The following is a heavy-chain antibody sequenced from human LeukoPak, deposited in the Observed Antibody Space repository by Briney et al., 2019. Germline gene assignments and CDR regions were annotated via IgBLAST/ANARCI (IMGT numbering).Heavy chain of an antibody. CDR1: GFTFSSYE. Sequence: GGSLRLSCAASGFTFSSYEMNWVRQAPGKGLVWVSRINSDGSSTIYADSVRGRFTISRDNAKNTLYLQMNSLRADDTAVYYCARDWYYAIDYWGQGTLVTVSS. D-gene: IGHD2-2*01. CDR3: ARDWYYAIDY. V-gene: IGHV3-74*01. J-gene: IGHJ4*02. CDR2: INSDGSST.